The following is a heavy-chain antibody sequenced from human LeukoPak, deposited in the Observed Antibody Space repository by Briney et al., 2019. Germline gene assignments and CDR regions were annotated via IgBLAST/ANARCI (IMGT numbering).Heavy chain of an antibody. V-gene: IGHV3-30*03. J-gene: IGHJ3*02. CDR2: ISYDGSNK. Sequence: PGGSLRLSCAASGFTFSSYGMHWVRQAPGKGLEWVAVISYDGSNKYYADSVKGRFTISRDNSKNTLYLQMNSLRVEDTALYYCAGRRDGFDIWGQGTMVTVSS. CDR3: AGRRDGFDI. CDR1: GFTFSSYG.